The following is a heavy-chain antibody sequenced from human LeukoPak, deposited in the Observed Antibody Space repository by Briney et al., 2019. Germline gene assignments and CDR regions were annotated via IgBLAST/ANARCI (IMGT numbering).Heavy chain of an antibody. V-gene: IGHV4-59*01. J-gene: IGHJ4*02. CDR1: GGSISSYC. CDR3: ARERGAVAFDY. Sequence: KTSETLSLTCTVSGGSISSYCWSWIRQPPGKGLEWIGYIYYSGSTNYNPSLKSRVTISVDTSKSQFSLKLSSVTAADTAVYYCARERGAVAFDYWGQGTLVTVSS. CDR2: IYYSGST. D-gene: IGHD6-19*01.